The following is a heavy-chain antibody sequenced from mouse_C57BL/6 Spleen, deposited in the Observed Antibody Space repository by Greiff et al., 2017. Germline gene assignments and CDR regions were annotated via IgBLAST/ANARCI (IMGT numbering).Heavy chain of an antibody. Sequence: EVQLQESGGGLVKPGGSLKLSCAASGFTFSDYGMHWVRQAPEKGLEWVAYISSGSSTIYYADTVKGRFTISRDNAKNTLFLQMTSLRSEDTAMYYCAKGYGNYVYAMDYWGQGTSVTVSS. V-gene: IGHV5-17*01. CDR2: ISSGSSTI. J-gene: IGHJ4*01. CDR3: AKGYGNYVYAMDY. D-gene: IGHD2-1*01. CDR1: GFTFSDYG.